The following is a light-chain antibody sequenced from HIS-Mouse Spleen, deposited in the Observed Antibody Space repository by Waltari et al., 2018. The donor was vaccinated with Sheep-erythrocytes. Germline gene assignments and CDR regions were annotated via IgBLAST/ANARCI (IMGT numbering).Light chain of an antibody. V-gene: IGLV2-11*01. CDR2: DVS. CDR1: SSDVGGYNY. J-gene: IGLJ1*01. CDR3: CSYAGSYNHV. Sequence: QSALTQPRSVSGSPGQSVTISCTGTSSDVGGYNYVSWYQQHPGKAPKPMIYDVSKRPSVFPDLFSGSKSGNPASLTISGLQAEDEADYSCCSYAGSYNHVFATGTKVTVL.